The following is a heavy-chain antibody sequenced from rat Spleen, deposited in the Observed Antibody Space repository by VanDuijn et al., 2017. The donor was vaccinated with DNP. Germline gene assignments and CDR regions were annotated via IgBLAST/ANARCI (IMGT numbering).Heavy chain of an antibody. V-gene: IGHV2-27*01. D-gene: IGHD1-12*02. CDR1: GFSLTNYH. Sequence: QVQLKESGPGLVQPSQTLSLTCTVSGFSLTNYHVDWVRQPPGKGLEWMGRIQRDGNPDYNSVLKSRLSNSRDTPKSQVFLKKNSVQTEDAAIYFCARSHGYYYDGSYYPFAYWGQGTLVTVSS. J-gene: IGHJ3*01. CDR2: IQRDGNP. CDR3: ARSHGYYYDGSYYPFAY.